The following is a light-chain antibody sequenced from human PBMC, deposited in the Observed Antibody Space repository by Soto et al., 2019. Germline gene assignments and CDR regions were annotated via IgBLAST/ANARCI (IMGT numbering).Light chain of an antibody. CDR1: ASNIGADYA. J-gene: IGLJ1*01. V-gene: IGLV1-40*01. Sequence: QSALTQPPSVSGAPGQRVTISCAGSASNIGADYAVHWYQQLPGTAPKLLIYGNNNRPSGVPDRVSGSKSGTSASLAITGLQAEDEADYYCQSYDSGLRGQVFGTGTKVTVL. CDR2: GNN. CDR3: QSYDSGLRGQV.